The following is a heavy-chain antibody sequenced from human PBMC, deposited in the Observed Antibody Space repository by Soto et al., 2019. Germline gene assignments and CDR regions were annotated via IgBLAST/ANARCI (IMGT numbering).Heavy chain of an antibody. D-gene: IGHD3-3*01. CDR2: MNPNSGNT. Sequence: ASVKVSCKASGYTFTSYDINWVRQATGQGLEWMGWMNPNSGNTGYAQKFQGRVTMTRNTSISTAYMELSSLRSEDTAVYYCARGNYDFWSGPKMNLFDPWGQGTLVTVSS. J-gene: IGHJ5*02. V-gene: IGHV1-8*01. CDR1: GYTFTSYD. CDR3: ARGNYDFWSGPKMNLFDP.